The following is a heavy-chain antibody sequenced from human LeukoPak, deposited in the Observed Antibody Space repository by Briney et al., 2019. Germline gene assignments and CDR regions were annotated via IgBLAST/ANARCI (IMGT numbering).Heavy chain of an antibody. CDR1: GYTFTSYG. V-gene: IGHV1-18*01. CDR3: ARSGDLRGFSSSWYICDY. J-gene: IGHJ4*02. D-gene: IGHD6-13*01. Sequence: ASVKVSCKASGYTFTSYGISWVRQAPGQGLEWMGWISAYNGNTNYAQKLQGRVTMTTDTSTSTAYMELRSLRSDDTAVYYCARSGDLRGFSSSWYICDYWGQGTLVTVSS. CDR2: ISAYNGNT.